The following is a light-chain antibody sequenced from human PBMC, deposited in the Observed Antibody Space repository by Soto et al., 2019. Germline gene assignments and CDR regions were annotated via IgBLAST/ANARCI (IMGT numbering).Light chain of an antibody. V-gene: IGKV1-33*01. Sequence: DIQMTQSKSSLSESVGDRVTITCQASHDISNYLNWYQQKPGKAPKLLIYDASNLETGVPSRFSGSGSGTDFTFTISSLQPEDIATYYCQQYENLPTFGQGTRLEI. CDR3: QQYENLPT. CDR1: HDISNY. CDR2: DAS. J-gene: IGKJ5*01.